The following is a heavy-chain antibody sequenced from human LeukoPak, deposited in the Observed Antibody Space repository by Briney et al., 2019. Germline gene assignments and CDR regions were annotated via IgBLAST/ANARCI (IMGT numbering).Heavy chain of an antibody. J-gene: IGHJ4*02. CDR3: ARDLHGESCTTPNCS. CDR1: GFTFSFYS. CDR2: ISSSSNYI. Sequence: GGSLRLSCAASGFTFSFYSMNWVRQAPGKGLEWISSISSSSNYIYYADSVKGRFTISRDDAKNSLYLQMNSLRADDTAMYYCARDLHGESCTTPNCSWGQGTLVTVSS. V-gene: IGHV3-21*01. D-gene: IGHD3-10*01.